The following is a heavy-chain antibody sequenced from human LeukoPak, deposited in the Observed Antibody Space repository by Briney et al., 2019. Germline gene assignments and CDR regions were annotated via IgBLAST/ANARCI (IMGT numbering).Heavy chain of an antibody. V-gene: IGHV4-39*01. Sequence: SETLSLTCTVSGGSISSSSYYWGWIRQPPGKGLEWIGTIYYSGSTYYNPSLKSRVTISVDTSKNQFSLKLNSMTAADTAVYYCARITAAKQDAFDIWGQGTMVTVSS. J-gene: IGHJ3*02. CDR2: IYYSGST. CDR1: GGSISSSSYY. CDR3: ARITAAKQDAFDI. D-gene: IGHD2-2*01.